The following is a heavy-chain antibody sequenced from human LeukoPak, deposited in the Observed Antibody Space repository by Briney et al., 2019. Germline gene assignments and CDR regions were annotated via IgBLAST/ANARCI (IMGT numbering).Heavy chain of an antibody. D-gene: IGHD1-1*01. CDR1: GFTFSSYA. Sequence: QTGGSLRLPCAASGFTFSSYAMSWVRQAPGKGLEWVSAISGSGGSTYYADSVKGRFTISRDNSKSTLYLQMNSLRAEDTAVYYCAKPRLLSKLGTLFDYWGQGTLVTVSS. CDR3: AKPRLLSKLGTLFDY. V-gene: IGHV3-23*01. CDR2: ISGSGGST. J-gene: IGHJ4*02.